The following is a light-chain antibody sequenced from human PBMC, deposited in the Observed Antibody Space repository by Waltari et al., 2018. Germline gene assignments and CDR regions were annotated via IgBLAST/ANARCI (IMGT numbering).Light chain of an antibody. J-gene: IGKJ4*01. Sequence: DIQLTQSPSFLSASIGDSVTITCRASQGISSSLAWYQVRPGKAPKLLIYDASTLQSGVPSRFSGSGSGTEFSLTISGLQPEDYSTYFCQQFTSYPLTFGGGTEMEIK. CDR3: QQFTSYPLT. V-gene: IGKV1-9*01. CDR2: DAS. CDR1: QGISSS.